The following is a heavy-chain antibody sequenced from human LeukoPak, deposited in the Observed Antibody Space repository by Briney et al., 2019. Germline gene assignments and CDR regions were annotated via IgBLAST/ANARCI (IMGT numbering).Heavy chain of an antibody. CDR2: IYSGGST. D-gene: IGHD2-2*01. CDR1: GFTVSSNY. Sequence: PGGSLRLSCAASGFTVSSNYMSWVRQAPGKGLEWVSVIYSGGSTYYADSVKGRFTISRDNSKNTLYLQMYSLRAEDTAVYYCARLPRYCSSTSCFSVDYWGQGTLVTVSS. CDR3: ARLPRYCSSTSCFSVDY. V-gene: IGHV3-66*02. J-gene: IGHJ4*02.